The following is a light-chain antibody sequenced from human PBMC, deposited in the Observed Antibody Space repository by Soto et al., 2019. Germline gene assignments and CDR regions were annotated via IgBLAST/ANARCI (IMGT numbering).Light chain of an antibody. Sequence: DIQMTQSPSTLSASVGDRVTITCRASQSISTWLAWYQQKAGKAPNLLIYDASRLESGVPSRFSGSGSGTEFTLTISSLQPEDFATYYCQQVNSYPLTFGGGTKVDIK. CDR1: QSISTW. CDR2: DAS. CDR3: QQVNSYPLT. J-gene: IGKJ4*01. V-gene: IGKV1-5*01.